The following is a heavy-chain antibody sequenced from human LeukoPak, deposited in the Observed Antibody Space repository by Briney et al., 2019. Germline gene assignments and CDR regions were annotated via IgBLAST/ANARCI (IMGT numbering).Heavy chain of an antibody. Sequence: GGSLRLSCAASGFTFSSYWMSWVRQAPGKGLEWVANIKQDGSEKYYVDSVKGRFTISRDNAKNSLYLQMNSLRAEDTAVYYCAREDCSSTSCWFDYYYYYMDVWGKGTTVTVSS. D-gene: IGHD2-2*01. J-gene: IGHJ6*03. CDR2: IKQDGSEK. V-gene: IGHV3-7*01. CDR1: GFTFSSYW. CDR3: AREDCSSTSCWFDYYYYYMDV.